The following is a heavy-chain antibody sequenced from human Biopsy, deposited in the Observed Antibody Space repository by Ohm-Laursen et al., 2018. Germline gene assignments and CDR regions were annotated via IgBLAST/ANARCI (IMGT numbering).Heavy chain of an antibody. CDR1: GYTFTAYF. J-gene: IGHJ6*02. D-gene: IGHD2-8*01. Sequence: ASVKVSCKVSGYTFTAYFIHWVRQAPGQGLEWMGWISTYNGNTHYPQKFQGRVTMTTDTSTTTAYMELSSLTSEDTAVYYCARGGVLGSQMVYAKSGMDVWGQGTTVTVSS. CDR2: ISTYNGNT. V-gene: IGHV1-18*04. CDR3: ARGGVLGSQMVYAKSGMDV.